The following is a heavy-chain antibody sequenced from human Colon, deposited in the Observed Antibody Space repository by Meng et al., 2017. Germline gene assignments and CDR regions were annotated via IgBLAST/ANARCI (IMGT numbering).Heavy chain of an antibody. CDR2: ISYDGSNK. V-gene: IGHV3-30*04. CDR1: GFTFSSYA. J-gene: IGHJ4*02. Sequence: GESLKISCAASGFTFSSYAMHWVRQAPGKGLEWVAVISYDGSNKYYADSVKGRFTISRDNSKNTLYLQMNSLRAEDTAVYYCAREVTITGLSYFDYWGQGTLVTVSS. CDR3: AREVTITGLSYFDY. D-gene: IGHD4-17*01.